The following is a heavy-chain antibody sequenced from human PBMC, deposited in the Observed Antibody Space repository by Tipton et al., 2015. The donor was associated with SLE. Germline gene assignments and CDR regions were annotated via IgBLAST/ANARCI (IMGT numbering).Heavy chain of an antibody. Sequence: QLVQSGAELKKPGESLKISCKGSGFSFSSYWIAWVRQMPGKGLEWMGIIYPGDSDTRYSPSFQGQVTISADKSISTAYLQWSSLKASDTAMYYCARQDLDTAMVSFDYWGQGTLVTVSS. V-gene: IGHV5-51*01. D-gene: IGHD5-18*01. CDR3: ARQDLDTAMVSFDY. CDR2: IYPGDSDT. CDR1: GFSFSSYW. J-gene: IGHJ4*02.